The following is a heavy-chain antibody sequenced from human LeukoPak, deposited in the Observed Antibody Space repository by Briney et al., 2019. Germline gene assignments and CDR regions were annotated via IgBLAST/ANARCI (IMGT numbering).Heavy chain of an antibody. CDR1: GYTFTGYY. D-gene: IGHD3-10*01. Sequence: ASVKVSCKASGYTFTGYYMHWVRQAPGQGLEWMGRIIPILGIANYAQKFQGRVTITADKSTSTAYMELSSLRSEDTAVYYCARDLYYGSGSYFPPYWGQGTLVTVSS. J-gene: IGHJ4*02. CDR2: IIPILGIA. V-gene: IGHV1-69*04. CDR3: ARDLYYGSGSYFPPY.